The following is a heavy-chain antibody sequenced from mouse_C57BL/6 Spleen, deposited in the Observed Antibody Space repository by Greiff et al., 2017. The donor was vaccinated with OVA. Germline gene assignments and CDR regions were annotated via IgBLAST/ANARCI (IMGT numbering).Heavy chain of an antibody. CDR1: GYTFTDYE. Sequence: VKLVESGAELVRPGASVTLSCKASGYTFTDYEMHWVKQTPVHGLEWIGAIDPETGGTAYNQKFKGKAILTADKSSSTAYMELRSLTSEDSAVYYCTRYDYDGPYAMDYWGQGTSVTVSS. CDR3: TRYDYDGPYAMDY. J-gene: IGHJ4*01. D-gene: IGHD2-4*01. CDR2: IDPETGGT. V-gene: IGHV1-15*01.